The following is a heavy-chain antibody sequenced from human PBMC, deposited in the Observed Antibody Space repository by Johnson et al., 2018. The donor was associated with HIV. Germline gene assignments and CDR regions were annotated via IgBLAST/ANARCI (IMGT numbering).Heavy chain of an antibody. J-gene: IGHJ3*02. V-gene: IGHV3-11*04. CDR3: WFRNSWWDAFDI. CDR2: ISGSGSGI. D-gene: IGHD2-8*02. Sequence: QVQLVESGGGLVKPGGSLRLSCAASGFTFSDYYMSWIRQAPGKGLEWVSYISGSGSGIYYADSVKGRFTISRDNAKNSLYLQMNSLRAEDTAVYYCWFRNSWWDAFDIWGQGTMVTVSS. CDR1: GFTFSDYY.